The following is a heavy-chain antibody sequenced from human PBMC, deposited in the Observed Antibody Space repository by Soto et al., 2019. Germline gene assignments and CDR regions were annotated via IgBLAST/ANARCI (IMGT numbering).Heavy chain of an antibody. V-gene: IGHV4-59*01. CDR2: IHYTGSP. J-gene: IGHJ3*02. CDR3: STLRSYAASFHI. D-gene: IGHD1-26*01. Sequence: SETLSLTCTVSGVSISSSYWSWIRQPPGKGLEWIGYIHYTGSPNYNPSLKSRVTISVDTSKNQFSLRLTSVTAADTAVYYCSTLRSYAASFHIWGQGTLVTVSS. CDR1: GVSISSSY.